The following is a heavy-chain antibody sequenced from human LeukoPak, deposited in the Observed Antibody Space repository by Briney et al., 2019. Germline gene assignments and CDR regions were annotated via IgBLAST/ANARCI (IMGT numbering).Heavy chain of an antibody. V-gene: IGHV4-4*07. Sequence: PSETLSLTCTVAGGSISSYYWSWIRQPAGKGLEGIGRIYTSGSTNYNPSLKSRVTMSVDTSKNQFSLKLSSVTAADTAVYYCARALPRLYYYDSSGENWLDPWGQGTLVTVSS. CDR3: ARALPRLYYYDSSGENWLDP. D-gene: IGHD3-22*01. J-gene: IGHJ5*02. CDR1: GGSISSYY. CDR2: IYTSGST.